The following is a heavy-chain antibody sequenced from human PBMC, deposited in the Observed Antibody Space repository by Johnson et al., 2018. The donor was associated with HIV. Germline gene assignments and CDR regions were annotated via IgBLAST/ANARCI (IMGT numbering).Heavy chain of an antibody. CDR3: AKDESDAFEI. CDR1: GFTFSSYA. V-gene: IGHV3-30*04. CDR2: ISYDGSDK. J-gene: IGHJ3*02. Sequence: QVQLVESGGGVVQPGTSLRLSCAGSGFTFSSYAFHWVRQAPAKGLEWVAAISYDGSDKYHADSVKGRFTISRDNSKNTLYLQMNSLRAEDTAVYYCAKDESDAFEIWGQGTMVTVSS.